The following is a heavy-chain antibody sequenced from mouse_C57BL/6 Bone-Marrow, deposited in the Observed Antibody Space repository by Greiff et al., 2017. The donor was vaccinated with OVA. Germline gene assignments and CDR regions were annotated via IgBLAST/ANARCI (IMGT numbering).Heavy chain of an antibody. CDR1: GYTFTSYG. CDR3: ARGWRNYFDY. CDR2: IYPRSGNT. J-gene: IGHJ2*01. Sequence: QVQLQQSGAELARPGASVKLSCKASGYTFTSYGISWVKQRPGQGLEWIGEIYPRSGNTYYNEKFKGKATLTADKSSSTAYMELSSLTSEDSAVYFCARGWRNYFDYWGQGTTLTVSS. V-gene: IGHV1-81*01.